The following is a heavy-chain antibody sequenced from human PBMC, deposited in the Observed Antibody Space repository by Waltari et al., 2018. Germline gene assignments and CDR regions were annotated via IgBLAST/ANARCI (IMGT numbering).Heavy chain of an antibody. V-gene: IGHV4-39*01. Sequence: QLQLQESGPGLVKASETLSLPCTVSGDSISSSRSYWSWVRQPPGKGLEWIGNMYYSGSTYYNPSLKSRVTISGDTSKSQFSLKLSSVTAADTSMYYCVRHARTTSGGKHFDHWGQGMLVTVSP. J-gene: IGHJ4*02. D-gene: IGHD2-15*01. CDR1: GDSISSSRSY. CDR3: VRHARTTSGGKHFDH. CDR2: MYYSGST.